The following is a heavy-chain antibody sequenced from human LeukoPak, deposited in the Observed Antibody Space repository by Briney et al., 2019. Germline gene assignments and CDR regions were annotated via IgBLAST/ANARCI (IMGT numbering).Heavy chain of an antibody. Sequence: PSETLSLTCTVSGASISNYYWSWIRQPPGKGLEWIGYIYDSGSTDYNPSLNSRVTISVDTSKNQFSLKLSSVTAADTAVYYCARRVPLDIVVVPAAFDYWGQGTLVTVSS. D-gene: IGHD2-2*03. CDR2: IYDSGST. CDR3: ARRVPLDIVVVPAAFDY. J-gene: IGHJ4*02. CDR1: GASISNYY. V-gene: IGHV4-59*08.